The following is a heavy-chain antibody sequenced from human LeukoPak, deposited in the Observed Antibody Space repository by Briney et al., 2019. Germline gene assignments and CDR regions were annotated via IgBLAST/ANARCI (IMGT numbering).Heavy chain of an antibody. V-gene: IGHV3-48*03. Sequence: GGSLRLSCAASGLTFSSYEMNWVRQAPGKGLEWVSYISSSGSTIYYADSVKGRFTISRDNAKNSLYLQMNSLRAEDTAVYYCARGLVAATHRYWGQGTLVTVSS. D-gene: IGHD2-15*01. CDR1: GLTFSSYE. CDR2: ISSSGSTI. CDR3: ARGLVAATHRY. J-gene: IGHJ4*02.